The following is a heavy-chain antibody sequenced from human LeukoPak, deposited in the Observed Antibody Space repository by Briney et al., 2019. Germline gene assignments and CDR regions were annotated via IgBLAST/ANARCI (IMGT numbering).Heavy chain of an antibody. J-gene: IGHJ4*02. D-gene: IGHD6-19*01. Sequence: SETLSLTXAVSGYSISSGYYWGWIRQPPGKGLDWIGSIYHSGSTYYNPSLKSRVTISVDTSKNQFSLKLSSVTAADTAVYYCARQPSSRLVPGHFDYWGQGTLVTVSS. V-gene: IGHV4-38-2*01. CDR3: ARQPSSRLVPGHFDY. CDR1: GYSISSGYY. CDR2: IYHSGST.